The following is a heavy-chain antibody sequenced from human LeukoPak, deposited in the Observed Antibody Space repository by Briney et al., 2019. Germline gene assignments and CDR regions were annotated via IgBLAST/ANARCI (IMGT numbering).Heavy chain of an antibody. J-gene: IGHJ4*02. CDR1: GDSISSSIHY. CDR2: INHSGRT. CDR3: ARGQFQRDY. V-gene: IGHV4-39*07. Sequence: SETLSLTCIVSGDSISSSIHYWGWVRQPPGQGLEWIGEINHSGRTNYNPSLKSRVTISVDTSKNQFSLNLNSVTAADTAVYYCARGQFQRDYWGQGTLVTVSS.